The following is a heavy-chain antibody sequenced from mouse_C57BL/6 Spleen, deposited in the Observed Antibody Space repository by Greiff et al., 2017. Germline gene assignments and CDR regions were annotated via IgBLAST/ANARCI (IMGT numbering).Heavy chain of an antibody. Sequence: EVKVVESGGGLVKPGGSLKLSCAASGFTFSSYTMSWVRQTPEKRLAWVATISGGGGNTYYPDSVKGRFTISRDNAKNTLYLQMSSLRSEDTALYYCARQVTGTLYYCDYWGQGTTLTVSS. D-gene: IGHD4-1*01. CDR2: ISGGGGNT. CDR3: ARQVTGTLYYCDY. J-gene: IGHJ2*01. V-gene: IGHV5-9*01. CDR1: GFTFSSYT.